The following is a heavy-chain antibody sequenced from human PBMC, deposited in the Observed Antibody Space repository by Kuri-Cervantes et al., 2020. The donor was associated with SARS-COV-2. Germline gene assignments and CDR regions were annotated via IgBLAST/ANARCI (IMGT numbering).Heavy chain of an antibody. V-gene: IGHV3-48*01. Sequence: GESLKLSCASSGFTFSSYSMNWVRQAPGKGLEWVSYSLSSSSTIYYADSEKARFTISRDNAKNSLYLQMNSLRAEDTAVYYCAILYAAKFPFDYWGQGTMVTVSS. CDR1: GFTFSSYS. CDR3: AILYAAKFPFDY. CDR2: SLSSSSTI. D-gene: IGHD3-16*01. J-gene: IGHJ4*02.